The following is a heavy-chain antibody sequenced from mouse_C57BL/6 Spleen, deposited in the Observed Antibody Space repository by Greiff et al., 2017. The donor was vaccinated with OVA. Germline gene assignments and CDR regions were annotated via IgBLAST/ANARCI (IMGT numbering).Heavy chain of an antibody. D-gene: IGHD1-1*01. CDR2: ISYDGSN. Sequence: DVQLQESGPGLVKPSQSLSLTCSVTGYSITSGYSWNWIRQFPGKKLEWMGYISYDGSNHYNPSLKNRISITRDTSKNQFFLKLNSVTTEDTATYYCARGDYGRSYAMDYWGQGTSVTVSS. J-gene: IGHJ4*01. CDR1: GYSITSGYS. V-gene: IGHV3-6*01. CDR3: ARGDYGRSYAMDY.